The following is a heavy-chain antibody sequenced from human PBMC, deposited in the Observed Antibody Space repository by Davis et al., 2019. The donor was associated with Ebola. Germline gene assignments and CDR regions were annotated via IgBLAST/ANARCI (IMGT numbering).Heavy chain of an antibody. Sequence: GASLKISCQASGYTFSNYYINWVRQMPGKGLEWMGRIAPSDDTANYSPSFHGHVTISTDKSLNTAYLELRSLEASDTAMYYCARCGCSSTSCYWDYYYGMDVWGQGTTVTVSS. V-gene: IGHV5-10-1*01. CDR2: IAPSDDTA. D-gene: IGHD2-2*01. CDR1: GYTFSNYY. CDR3: ARCGCSSTSCYWDYYYGMDV. J-gene: IGHJ6*02.